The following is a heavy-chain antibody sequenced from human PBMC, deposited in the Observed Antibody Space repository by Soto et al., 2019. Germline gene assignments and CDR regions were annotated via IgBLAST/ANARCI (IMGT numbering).Heavy chain of an antibody. CDR3: AREQLLTTYYYYYGMDV. Sequence: GSLRLSCAASGFTFSSYSMNWVRQAPGKGLEWVSYISSSSSTIYYADSVKGRFTISRDNAKNSLYLQMNSLRDEDTAVYYCAREQLLTTYYYYYGMDVWGQGTTVTVSS. J-gene: IGHJ6*02. CDR2: ISSSSSTI. D-gene: IGHD2-2*01. CDR1: GFTFSSYS. V-gene: IGHV3-48*02.